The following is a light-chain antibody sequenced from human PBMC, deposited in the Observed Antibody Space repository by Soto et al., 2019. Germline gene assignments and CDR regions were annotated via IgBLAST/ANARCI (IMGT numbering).Light chain of an antibody. CDR1: SSNIGNNY. Sequence: QSVLTQPPSVSAAPGQKVTISCSGSSSNIGNNYVSWYQQLPGTDPNLLIYDNNKRPSGIPDRFSGSKSGTSATLGITGLQTGDEADYYCGTWDSSLSAVVFGGGTKLTVL. CDR3: GTWDSSLSAVV. V-gene: IGLV1-51*01. CDR2: DNN. J-gene: IGLJ2*01.